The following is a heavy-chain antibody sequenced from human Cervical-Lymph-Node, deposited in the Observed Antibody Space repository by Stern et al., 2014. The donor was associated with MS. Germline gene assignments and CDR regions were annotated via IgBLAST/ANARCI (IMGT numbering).Heavy chain of an antibody. D-gene: IGHD3-3*01. V-gene: IGHV4-30-4*01. CDR1: GGSISSGDYY. CDR3: ARGVTIFGVVKN. J-gene: IGHJ4*02. Sequence: QLQLQESGPGLVKPSQTLSLTCTVSGGSISSGDYYWSWIRQPPVKGLEWIGYIYYSGSTYYNPSLKSRVTISVDTSKNQFSLKLSSVTAADTAVYYCARGVTIFGVVKNWGQGTLVTVSS. CDR2: IYYSGST.